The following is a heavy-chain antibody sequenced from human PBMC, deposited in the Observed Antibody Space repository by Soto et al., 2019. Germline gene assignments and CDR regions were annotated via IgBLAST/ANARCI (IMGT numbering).Heavy chain of an antibody. J-gene: IGHJ5*02. Sequence: QVQLQQWGAGLLKPSETLSLTCAVYGGSFSGYYWSWIRQPPGKGLEWIGEINHSGSTNYNPSLKSRATISVDTSKNQFSLRLSSVTAADTAVYYCARGPRVGATGGFDPWGQGTLVTVSS. D-gene: IGHD1-26*01. CDR3: ARGPRVGATGGFDP. CDR1: GGSFSGYY. CDR2: INHSGST. V-gene: IGHV4-34*01.